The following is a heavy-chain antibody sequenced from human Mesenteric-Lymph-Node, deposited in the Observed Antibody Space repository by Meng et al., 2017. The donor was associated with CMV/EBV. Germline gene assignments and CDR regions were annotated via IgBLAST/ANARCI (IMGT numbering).Heavy chain of an antibody. Sequence: SVKVSCKASGGTFSSYAISWVRQAPGQGLEWMGGIIPIFGTANYAQKFQGRVTITTDESTSTAYMELSSLRSEDTAVYYCAIPLRGYCYEGDAFDIWGQGTMVTVSS. CDR2: IIPIFGTA. J-gene: IGHJ3*02. D-gene: IGHD5-18*01. CDR3: AIPLRGYCYEGDAFDI. V-gene: IGHV1-69*05. CDR1: GGTFSSYA.